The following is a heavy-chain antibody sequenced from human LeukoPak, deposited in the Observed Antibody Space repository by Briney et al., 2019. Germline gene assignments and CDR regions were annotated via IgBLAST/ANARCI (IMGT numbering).Heavy chain of an antibody. D-gene: IGHD4-17*01. V-gene: IGHV3-7*01. CDR2: IKQDGSEK. J-gene: IGHJ2*01. CDR3: ARAHYGDYDWYFDL. CDR1: GFTFSSYW. Sequence: GGSLRLSCAASGFTFSSYWMSWVRQAPGKGLEWVANIKQDGSEKYYVDSVKGRFTISRDNAKNSLYLQMNSLRAEDTAVYYCARAHYGDYDWYFDLWGRGTLVTVSS.